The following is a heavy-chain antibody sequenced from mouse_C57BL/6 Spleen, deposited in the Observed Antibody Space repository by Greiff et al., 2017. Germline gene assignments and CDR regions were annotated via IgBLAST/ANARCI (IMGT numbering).Heavy chain of an antibody. V-gene: IGHV5-17*01. D-gene: IGHD1-1*01. Sequence: EVKLQESGGGLVKPGGSLKLSCAASGFTFSDYGMHWVRQAPEKGLEWVAYISSGSSTIYYADTVKGRFTISRDNAKNTLFLQMTSLRSEDTAMYYCARPITTVATMVYRGQGTSVTVSS. CDR2: ISSGSSTI. J-gene: IGHJ4*01. CDR3: ARPITTVATMVY. CDR1: GFTFSDYG.